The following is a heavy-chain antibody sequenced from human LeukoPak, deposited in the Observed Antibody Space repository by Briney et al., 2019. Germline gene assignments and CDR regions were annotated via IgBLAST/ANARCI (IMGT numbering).Heavy chain of an antibody. Sequence: SETLSLTCDVSGGSISITSYYWGWIRQPPGKGLEWIGSIYYSGTTYYNPSLKSRVTISVDTSKNQFSPKLSSVTAADTAVYYCARPPAATPPTGYYYMDVWGKGTTVTVSS. D-gene: IGHD2-2*01. CDR2: IYYSGTT. V-gene: IGHV4-39*01. CDR3: ARPPAATPPTGYYYMDV. J-gene: IGHJ6*03. CDR1: GGSISITSYY.